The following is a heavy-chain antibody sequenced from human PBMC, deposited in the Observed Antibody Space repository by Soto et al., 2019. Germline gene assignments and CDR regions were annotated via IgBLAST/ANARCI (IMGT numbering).Heavy chain of an antibody. CDR2: IYSGGST. Sequence: GSLRLSCAASGFTFSSYGMHWVRQAPGKGLEWVAVIYSGGSTYYADSVKGRFTISRDNSKNTLYLQMNSLRAEDTAVYYCARDSYDILTGYPLGWFDPWGQGTLVTVSS. CDR3: ARDSYDILTGYPLGWFDP. J-gene: IGHJ5*02. CDR1: GFTFSSYG. V-gene: IGHV3-53*01. D-gene: IGHD3-9*01.